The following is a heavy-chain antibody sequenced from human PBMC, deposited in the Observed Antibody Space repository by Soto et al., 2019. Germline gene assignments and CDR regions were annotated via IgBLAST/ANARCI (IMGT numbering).Heavy chain of an antibody. V-gene: IGHV5-51*01. Sequence: PGESLKISCQASGYSFSTYWIAWVRQMPGKGLEWMGTIHPADSDTRYSPSFQGQVTISVDKSISTAYLQWSSLKASDTAMYYCARHRGYSDYWGHGTLVTVSS. CDR1: GYSFSTYW. J-gene: IGHJ4*01. CDR3: ARHRGYSDY. CDR2: IHPADSDT. D-gene: IGHD5-12*01.